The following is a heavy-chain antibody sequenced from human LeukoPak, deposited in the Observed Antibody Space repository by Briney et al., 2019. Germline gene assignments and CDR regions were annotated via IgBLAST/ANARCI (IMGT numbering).Heavy chain of an antibody. J-gene: IGHJ5*02. CDR2: ISAYNGNT. Sequence: ASVKVSCRASGYTFTSYGISWVRQAPGQGLEWMGWISAYNGNTNYAQKLQGRVTMTTDTSTSTAYMELRSLRSDDTAVYYCARWRYCSGGSCYRGLGWFDPWGQGTLVTVSS. CDR3: ARWRYCSGGSCYRGLGWFDP. CDR1: GYTFTSYG. D-gene: IGHD2-15*01. V-gene: IGHV1-18*01.